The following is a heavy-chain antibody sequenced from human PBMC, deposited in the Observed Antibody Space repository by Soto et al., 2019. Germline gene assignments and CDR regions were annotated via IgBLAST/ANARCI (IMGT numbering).Heavy chain of an antibody. D-gene: IGHD3-3*01. CDR2: IGGTPDGGRV. V-gene: IGHV3-49*04. CDR3: TRGRFGYYGH. J-gene: IGHJ4*02. Sequence: GGPLRLSCSASGFIFSYHGVTWVRRSPGMGLEWVAFIGGTPDGGRVEYAASARGRFTISRDDAKRIVYLQMNSLRPDDTGVYYCTRGRFGYYGHWGQGTPVTVSS. CDR1: GFIFSYHG.